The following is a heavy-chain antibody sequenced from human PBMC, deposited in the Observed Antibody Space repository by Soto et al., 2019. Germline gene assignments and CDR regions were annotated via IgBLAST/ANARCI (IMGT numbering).Heavy chain of an antibody. J-gene: IGHJ4*02. V-gene: IGHV1-46*01. CDR2: INPSTGST. D-gene: IGHD1-26*01. CDR1: GYTFTSEY. Sequence: GASVKVSCKASGYTFTSEYIHWVRQAPGQGLEWMGIINPSTGSTSYAQKFQGRVTMTRDTSTSTVDMELSSLRPEDTAVYYCVRGRWSVGATFTFFDYWGPGTLVTSPQ. CDR3: VRGRWSVGATFTFFDY.